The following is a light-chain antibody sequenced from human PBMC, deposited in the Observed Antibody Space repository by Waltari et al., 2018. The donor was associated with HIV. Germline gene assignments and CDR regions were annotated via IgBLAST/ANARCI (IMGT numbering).Light chain of an antibody. CDR2: GHL. V-gene: IGLV1-44*01. CDR3: EAWDDSVTGPV. Sequence: QSVLTQPPSASGTPGQRVTLSCSGNSSNFGTTTVIWYQQLPGAAPKLLLYGHLQRPSGFPDRFSGSKSATSASLVISDLHSDDEGTYYCEAWDDSVTGPVFGGGTKLTVL. CDR1: SSNFGTTT. J-gene: IGLJ3*02.